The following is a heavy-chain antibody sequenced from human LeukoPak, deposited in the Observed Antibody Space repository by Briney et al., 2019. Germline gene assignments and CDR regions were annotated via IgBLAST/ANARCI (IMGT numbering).Heavy chain of an antibody. Sequence: SVKVSCKASGGTFSSYAISWVRQAPGQGLEWMGRIIPILGIANYAQKFQGRVTITADKSTSTAYMELSSLRSEDTAVYYCARDPAWFGELIFDYWGQGTLVTVPS. CDR1: GGTFSSYA. J-gene: IGHJ4*02. CDR2: IIPILGIA. CDR3: ARDPAWFGELIFDY. D-gene: IGHD3-10*01. V-gene: IGHV1-69*04.